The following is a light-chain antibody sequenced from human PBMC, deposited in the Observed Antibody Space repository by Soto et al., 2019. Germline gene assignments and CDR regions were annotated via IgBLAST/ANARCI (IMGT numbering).Light chain of an antibody. CDR1: QSVSSK. CDR3: QQHNNWPPIT. V-gene: IGKV3-15*01. CDR2: GAS. Sequence: EIVRTQSPATLSVSPGERATLSCRASQSVSSKLAWYQQQPAQAPPLLLYGASTRATGIPARFSGSGSGTAFTLPTSSLQSADFSVYYCQQHNNWPPITFGQGTKLEIK. J-gene: IGKJ5*01.